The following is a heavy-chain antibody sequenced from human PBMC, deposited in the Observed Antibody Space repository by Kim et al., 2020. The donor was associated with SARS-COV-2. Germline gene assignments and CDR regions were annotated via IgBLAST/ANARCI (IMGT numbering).Heavy chain of an antibody. CDR3: VKDLRPIFGVVIKNQPFDY. D-gene: IGHD3-3*01. V-gene: IGHV3-64D*09. Sequence: GGSLRLSCSASGFTFSSYAMHWVRQAPGKGLEYVSAISSNGGSTYYADSVKGRFTISRDNSKNTLYLQMSSLRAEDTAVYYCVKDLRPIFGVVIKNQPFDYWGQGTLVTVSS. CDR2: ISSNGGST. J-gene: IGHJ4*02. CDR1: GFTFSSYA.